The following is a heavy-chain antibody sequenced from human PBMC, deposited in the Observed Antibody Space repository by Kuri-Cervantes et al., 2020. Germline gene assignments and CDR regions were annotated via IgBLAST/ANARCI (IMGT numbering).Heavy chain of an antibody. D-gene: IGHD1-26*01. Sequence: GGSLRLSCAASGFTFSDYYMSWIRQAPGKGLEWVSYITSSSRTTYYADSVKGRFTISRDNAKNSLYLQMNSLRDEDTAAYYCASSGSYRFDYWGQGILVTVSS. CDR2: ITSSSRTT. CDR1: GFTFSDYY. V-gene: IGHV3-11*04. J-gene: IGHJ4*02. CDR3: ASSGSYRFDY.